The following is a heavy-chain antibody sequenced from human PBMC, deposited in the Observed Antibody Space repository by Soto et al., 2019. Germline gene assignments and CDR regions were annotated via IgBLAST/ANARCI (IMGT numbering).Heavy chain of an antibody. D-gene: IGHD2-15*01. CDR2: ISYDGSNK. V-gene: IGHV3-30-3*01. Sequence: GGSLRLSCAASRFTFSNHAMHWVRQAPGKGLEWVAVISYDGSNKYYADSVKGRFTISRDNSKNTLYLQMNSLRAEDTAVYYCARGVYCSGGNCYSYYYYYGMDVWGQGTTVTVSS. CDR3: ARGVYCSGGNCYSYYYYYGMDV. CDR1: RFTFSNHA. J-gene: IGHJ6*02.